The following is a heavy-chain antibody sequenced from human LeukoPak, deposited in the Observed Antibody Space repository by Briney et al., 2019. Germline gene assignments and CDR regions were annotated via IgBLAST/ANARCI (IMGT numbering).Heavy chain of an antibody. D-gene: IGHD3-16*01. CDR3: ARDLGSYGWGNHFDY. J-gene: IGHJ4*02. CDR2: ISYDGNYN. Sequence: PGRSLRLSCAASGFTFSDHAMHWVRQAPGKGLEWLGVISYDGNYNHYADSVKDRFTVSRDNSKNTVYLHMNSLKPEDTAVYYCARDLGSYGWGNHFDYWGQGTLVTVSS. CDR1: GFTFSDHA. V-gene: IGHV3-30-3*01.